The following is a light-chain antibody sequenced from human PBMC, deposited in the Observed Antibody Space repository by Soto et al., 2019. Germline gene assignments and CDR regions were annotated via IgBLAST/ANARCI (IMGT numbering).Light chain of an antibody. V-gene: IGKV1-5*01. J-gene: IGKJ2*01. CDR1: QSISSW. Sequence: DIQMTQSPSTLSASVGDRVTITCRASQSISSWLAWYQQKPGKAPKLLIYDASSLESGVPSRFSGSGSGTEFTLTISRMQPYDFATYHWQQYNSYPHPFGQGTKLEIK. CDR3: QQYNSYPHP. CDR2: DAS.